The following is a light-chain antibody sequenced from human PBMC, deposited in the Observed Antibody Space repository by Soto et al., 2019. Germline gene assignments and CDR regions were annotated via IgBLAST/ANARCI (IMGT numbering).Light chain of an antibody. CDR2: GAS. J-gene: IGKJ3*01. Sequence: EVVLTQSPGTLSLSPGERATLSCRTSQTVSSSYYLAWYQQKPGQAPRLLIYGASNRASGVPDRFSSGWSGTDFTLTISRLEPEDFAVYYCHQYNSWPRGTFGPGTKVEIK. CDR3: HQYNSWPRGT. V-gene: IGKV3-20*01. CDR1: QTVSSSYY.